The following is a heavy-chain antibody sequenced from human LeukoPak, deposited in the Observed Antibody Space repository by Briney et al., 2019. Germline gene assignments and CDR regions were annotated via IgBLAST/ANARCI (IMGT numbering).Heavy chain of an antibody. CDR3: VRDPSGSGFAFDS. Sequence: GGSLRLSCAASGFTVSSNYMSWVRQAPGKGLEWVSVIYSGGSTYYTDSVKGRFTISRDNSKNTLYLQMNSLRAEDTAVYYCVRDPSGSGFAFDSWGQGTLVTVSS. J-gene: IGHJ4*02. D-gene: IGHD1-1*01. V-gene: IGHV3-53*01. CDR1: GFTVSSNY. CDR2: IYSGGST.